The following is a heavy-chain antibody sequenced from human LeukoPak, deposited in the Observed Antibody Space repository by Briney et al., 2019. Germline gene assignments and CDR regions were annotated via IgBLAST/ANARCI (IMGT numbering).Heavy chain of an antibody. CDR2: INTDGSTT. CDR3: ARGGGLDV. Sequence: GGSLRLSCVASGFTFSSYWMHWVRQAPGKGLVWVSRINTDGSTTSYADSVKGRFAISRDNAKNTLYLQMSNLRAEDTAVYFCARGGGLDVWGQGATVTVSS. J-gene: IGHJ6*02. CDR1: GFTFSSYW. V-gene: IGHV3-74*01. D-gene: IGHD3-16*01.